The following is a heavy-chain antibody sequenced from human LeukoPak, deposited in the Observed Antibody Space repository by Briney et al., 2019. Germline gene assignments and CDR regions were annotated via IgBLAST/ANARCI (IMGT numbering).Heavy chain of an antibody. Sequence: PGGSLRLSCAASGFTFSSYWMHWVRQAPGKGLVWVSRINSDGSSTSYADSEKGRFTISRDNAKDTLYLQMNSLRAEDMAVYYCARSNPHYSDSSGYLNYWGQGTLVTVSS. V-gene: IGHV3-74*01. CDR1: GFTFSSYW. J-gene: IGHJ4*02. CDR3: ARSNPHYSDSSGYLNY. D-gene: IGHD3-22*01. CDR2: INSDGSST.